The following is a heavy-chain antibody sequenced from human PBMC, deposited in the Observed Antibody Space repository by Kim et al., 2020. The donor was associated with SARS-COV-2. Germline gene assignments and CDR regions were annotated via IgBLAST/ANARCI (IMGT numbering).Heavy chain of an antibody. CDR3: ARSGDYYDSDDAFDI. J-gene: IGHJ3*02. D-gene: IGHD3-22*01. V-gene: IGHV3-21*01. Sequence: GGSLRLSCAASGFTFSSYSMNWVRQAPGKGLEWVSSISSSSSYIYYADSVKGRFTISRDNAKNSLYLQMNSLRAEDTAVYYCARSGDYYDSDDAFDIWGQGTMVTVSS. CDR2: ISSSSSYI. CDR1: GFTFSSYS.